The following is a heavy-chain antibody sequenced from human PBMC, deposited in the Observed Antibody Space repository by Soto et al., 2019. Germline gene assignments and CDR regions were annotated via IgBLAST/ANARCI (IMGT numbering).Heavy chain of an antibody. CDR3: ARGHYDILTGYYRSPFDY. CDR1: GGSISSYY. Sequence: SETLSLTCTVSGGSISSYYWSWIRQPPGKGLEWIGYIYYSGSTNYNPSLKSRVTISVDTSKNQFSLKLSSVTAADTAVYYCARGHYDILTGYYRSPFDYWGQGTLVTVSS. CDR2: IYYSGST. D-gene: IGHD3-9*01. J-gene: IGHJ4*02. V-gene: IGHV4-59*01.